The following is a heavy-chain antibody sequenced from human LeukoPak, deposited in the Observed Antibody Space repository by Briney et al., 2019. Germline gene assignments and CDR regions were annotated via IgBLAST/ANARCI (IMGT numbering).Heavy chain of an antibody. CDR1: GFTVSSNY. V-gene: IGHV3-53*01. CDR2: IYPGGST. Sequence: PGGSLRLSCAASGFTVSSNYMSWVRQAPGKGLEWVSVIYPGGSTYYAGSVQGRFTVSRDNSKNTLYLQMNSLRDEDTAMYYCARTTVTTNFKYAFDIWGQGTVVTVSS. D-gene: IGHD4-17*01. CDR3: ARTTVTTNFKYAFDI. J-gene: IGHJ3*02.